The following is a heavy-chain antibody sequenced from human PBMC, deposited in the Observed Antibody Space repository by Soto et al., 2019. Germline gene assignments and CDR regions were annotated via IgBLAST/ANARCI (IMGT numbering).Heavy chain of an antibody. CDR2: ISYDGSNK. Sequence: FLRLSCAASGFTFSSYAMHWVRQAPGKGLEWVAVISYDGSNKYYADSVKGRFTISRDNSKNTLYLQMNSLRAEDTAVYYFASLNYYDSSGPAPPPFDYWGKGTLVTVPS. CDR3: ASLNYYDSSGPAPPPFDY. CDR1: GFTFSSYA. J-gene: IGHJ4*02. D-gene: IGHD3-22*01. V-gene: IGHV3-30-3*01.